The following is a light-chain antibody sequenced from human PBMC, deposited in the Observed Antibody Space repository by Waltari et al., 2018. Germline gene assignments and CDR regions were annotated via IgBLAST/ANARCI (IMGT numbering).Light chain of an antibody. CDR3: QQYGFSPLT. V-gene: IGKV3-20*01. CDR1: QSVTSNY. J-gene: IGKJ4*01. Sequence: EIVLTQSPGTLSLSPGERATLSCRASQSVTSNYLGWYQQKPGQAPRLLIYDASNRATGVPDRFSGSGSGTDFARTSSRLEPEDFAVYYCQQYGFSPLTFGGGTKVEIK. CDR2: DAS.